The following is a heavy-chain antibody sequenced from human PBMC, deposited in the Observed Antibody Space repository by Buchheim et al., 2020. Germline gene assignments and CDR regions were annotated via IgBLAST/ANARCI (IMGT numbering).Heavy chain of an antibody. CDR1: GFTFSDAW. CDR2: IKREADGGKA. Sequence: EEQLVESGGGLVKPGGSLRLSCAASGFTFSDAWMNWVRQAPGKGLEWVGRIKREADGGKAEYAAPVRGRVTLARDVSTEQLYLQMNSLRAEDTAVYYCTTSTVVSATYWYFNVWGRGTL. V-gene: IGHV3-15*07. J-gene: IGHJ2*01. D-gene: IGHD2-21*02. CDR3: TTSTVVSATYWYFNV.